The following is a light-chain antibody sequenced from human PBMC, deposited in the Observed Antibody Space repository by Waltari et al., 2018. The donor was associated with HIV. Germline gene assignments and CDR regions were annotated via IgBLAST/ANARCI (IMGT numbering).Light chain of an antibody. J-gene: IGLJ2*01. V-gene: IGLV1-40*01. CDR1: SSTIGGRYA. CDR3: QSYDRRLMWV. CDR2: QNI. Sequence: HSLMTQPPSVSGAPGQRVTISCTGSSSTIGGRYAVHWYQTYPGTAPKLLILQNINRPSGVPDRFSGSKSVTSASLVITGLQAEDEADYYCQSYDRRLMWVFGGGTSLTV.